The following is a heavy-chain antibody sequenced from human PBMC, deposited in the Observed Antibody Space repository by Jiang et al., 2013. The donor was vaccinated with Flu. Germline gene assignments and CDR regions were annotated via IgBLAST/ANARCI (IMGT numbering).Heavy chain of an antibody. V-gene: IGHV3-7*01. CDR3: AREVYYGSGNS. D-gene: IGHD3-10*01. CDR2: IKQDGSEK. CDR1: GFTFSSYW. Sequence: SGFTFSSYWMSWVRQAPGKGLEWVANIKQDGSEKYYVDSVKGRFTISRDNAKNSLYLQMNSLRAEDTAVYYCAREVYYGSGNSLSQGTLVTVSS. J-gene: IGHJ5*01.